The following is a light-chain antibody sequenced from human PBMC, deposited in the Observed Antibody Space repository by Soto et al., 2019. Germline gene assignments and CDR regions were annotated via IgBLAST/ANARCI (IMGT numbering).Light chain of an antibody. Sequence: DIQMTQSPSSLSASVGDRVTITCQASQNINNYLNWYQQKPGRAPKLLIYDASNLEAGVPSRFRGSGSGTDFTFTISCLQPEDNAKYYCQHYENLPTFGQGTRLVIK. CDR3: QHYENLPT. CDR1: QNINNY. V-gene: IGKV1-33*01. J-gene: IGKJ5*01. CDR2: DAS.